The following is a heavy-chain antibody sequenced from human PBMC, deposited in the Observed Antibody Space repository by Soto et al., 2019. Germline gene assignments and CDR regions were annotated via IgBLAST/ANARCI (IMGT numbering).Heavy chain of an antibody. J-gene: IGHJ6*02. V-gene: IGHV3-48*02. CDR2: ISSSSSTI. D-gene: IGHD3-3*01. Sequence: GGSLRLSCAASGFTFSSYSMNWVRQAPGKGLEWVSYISSSSSTIYYADSVKGRFTISRDNAKNSLYLQMNSLRDEDTAVYYCARVLYYDFWSGYYGAYYYGMDVWGQGTTVTVSS. CDR3: ARVLYYDFWSGYYGAYYYGMDV. CDR1: GFTFSSYS.